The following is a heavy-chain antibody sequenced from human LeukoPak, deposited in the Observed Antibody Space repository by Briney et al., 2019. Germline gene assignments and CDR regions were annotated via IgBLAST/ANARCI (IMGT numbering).Heavy chain of an antibody. V-gene: IGHV4-39*07. Sequence: PGGSLRLSCAASGFTFSSYEMNWVRQPPGKGLEWIGSIYYSGSTYYTPSLKSRVTISVDTSKNQFSLKLSSVTAADTAVYYCARDALVGVYYFDLWGQGTLVTVSS. CDR1: GFTFSSYE. D-gene: IGHD1-26*01. CDR3: ARDALVGVYYFDL. J-gene: IGHJ4*02. CDR2: IYYSGST.